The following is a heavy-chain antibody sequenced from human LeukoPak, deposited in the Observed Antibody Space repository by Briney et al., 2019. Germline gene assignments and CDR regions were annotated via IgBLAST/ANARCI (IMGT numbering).Heavy chain of an antibody. Sequence: PSETLSLTCAVYGGSFSGYYWSWIRPPPGKGLEWIGEINHSGSTNYNPSLKSRVTISVDTSKNQFSLKLSSVTAADTAVYYCASGKREHSNDWYYWFDPWGQGTLVTVSS. J-gene: IGHJ5*02. CDR1: GGSFSGYY. V-gene: IGHV4-34*01. D-gene: IGHD6-19*01. CDR2: INHSGST. CDR3: ASGKREHSNDWYYWFDP.